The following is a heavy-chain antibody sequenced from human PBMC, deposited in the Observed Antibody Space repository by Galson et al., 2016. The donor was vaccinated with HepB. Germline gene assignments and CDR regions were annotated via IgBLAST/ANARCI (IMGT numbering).Heavy chain of an antibody. CDR1: GFTFSNYG. D-gene: IGHD3-10*01. CDR3: VIMIRGITVGPFDY. CDR2: ISADSGAI. V-gene: IGHV3-23*01. Sequence: CAGSGFTFSNYGMSWVRQAPGKGLEWVSVISADSGAIYYADSVKGRFSISRDNSMSTLFLQMNSLRAEDTAIYYCVIMIRGITVGPFDYWGQGTLVTISS. J-gene: IGHJ4*02.